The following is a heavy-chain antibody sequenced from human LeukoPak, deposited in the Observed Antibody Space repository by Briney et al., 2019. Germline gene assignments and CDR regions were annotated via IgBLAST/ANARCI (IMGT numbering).Heavy chain of an antibody. V-gene: IGHV4-39*01. CDR3: VRQGLEMTGGGWFDP. CDR1: GDSISSSTYY. D-gene: IGHD2-8*02. CDR2: VSYTGST. J-gene: IGHJ5*02. Sequence: SETLSLTCTVSGDSISSSTYYWGWIRQPPGKGLEWLGNVSYTGSTYYNPSLKSRLIFSVDTCKNQFSLRLTSVTAADTAFYYCVRQGLEMTGGGWFDPWGQGTLVTVSS.